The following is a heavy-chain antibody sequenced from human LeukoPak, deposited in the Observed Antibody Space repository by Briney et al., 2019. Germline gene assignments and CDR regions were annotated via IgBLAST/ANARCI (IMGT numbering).Heavy chain of an antibody. CDR1: GGSISSSSYY. CDR3: ARRPRYSSSWDTFDY. J-gene: IGHJ4*02. Sequence: KPSETLSLTCTVSGGSISSSSYYWGWIRQPPGKGLEWIGSIFYSGSTHYNPSLKSRVTISVDTSKNQFSLKLSSVTAADTAVYYCARRPRYSSSWDTFDYWGQGTLVTVSS. CDR2: IFYSGST. V-gene: IGHV4-39*01. D-gene: IGHD6-13*01.